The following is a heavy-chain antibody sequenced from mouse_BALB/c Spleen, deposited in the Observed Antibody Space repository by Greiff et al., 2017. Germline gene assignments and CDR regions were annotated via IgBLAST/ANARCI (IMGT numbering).Heavy chain of an antibody. CDR2: ISSGGST. V-gene: IGHV5-6-5*01. D-gene: IGHD2-10*02. J-gene: IGHJ3*01. Sequence: EVQLVESGGGLVKPGGSLKLSCAASGFTFSSYAMSWVRQTPEKRLEWVASISSGGSTYYPDSVKGRFTISRDNARNILYLQMSSLRSEDTAMYYCAREALGEGFAYWGQGTLVTVSA. CDR1: GFTFSSYA. CDR3: AREALGEGFAY.